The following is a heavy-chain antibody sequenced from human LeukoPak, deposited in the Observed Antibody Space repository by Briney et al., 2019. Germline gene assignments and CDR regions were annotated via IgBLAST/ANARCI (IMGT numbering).Heavy chain of an antibody. CDR3: ASQRRVDLGFAFNL. V-gene: IGHV3-66*04. CDR1: GFXVSSNY. CDR2: IYSGGSA. Sequence: PGGSLRLYCGASGFXVSSNYMNWVRQAPGKGLELVSVIYSGGSAYYADSVKGRFTISRDNSKNTLYLQMNSLRADDTAVYYCASQRRVDLGFAFNLWGQGTMVTVSS. D-gene: IGHD5/OR15-5a*01. J-gene: IGHJ3*01.